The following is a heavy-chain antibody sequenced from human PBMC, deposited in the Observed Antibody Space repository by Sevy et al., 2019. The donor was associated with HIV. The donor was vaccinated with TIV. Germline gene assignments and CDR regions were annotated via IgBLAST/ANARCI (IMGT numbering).Heavy chain of an antibody. Sequence: GGSLRVSCAASGFTFAKYRMSWVRQAPGKGLEWVSTFSFGCGRINYADSVKGRFTISRDDSKNTLFLQMNSLRAEDTATYFCAREGCTQPHDYWGQGTLVTVSS. CDR1: GFTFAKYR. D-gene: IGHD2-8*01. CDR2: FSFGCGRI. J-gene: IGHJ4*02. CDR3: AREGCTQPHDY. V-gene: IGHV3-23*01.